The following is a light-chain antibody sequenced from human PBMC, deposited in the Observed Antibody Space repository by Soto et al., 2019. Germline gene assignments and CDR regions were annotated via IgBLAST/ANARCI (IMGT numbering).Light chain of an antibody. CDR1: QSLVHSDGSTY. J-gene: IGKJ1*01. Sequence: DVVMTQSPLSLPVTLGQPASISCRSSQSLVHSDGSTYLNWFQQRPGQSPRRLIHKVSNRDSGVPDRFSGSGSGTDFTLKISRVEAEEVGVYYCMQGTRWPRTFGQGTKVEIK. V-gene: IGKV2-30*02. CDR3: MQGTRWPRT. CDR2: KVS.